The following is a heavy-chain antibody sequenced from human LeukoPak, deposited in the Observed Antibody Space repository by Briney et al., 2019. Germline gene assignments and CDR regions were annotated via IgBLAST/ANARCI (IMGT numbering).Heavy chain of an antibody. D-gene: IGHD3-10*01. CDR2: MNPTSGHT. Sequence: GASVKVSCKASGYTFTSYDINWVRQATGQGLERMGWMNPTSGHTGYAQKFQGRVTMTRDTSISTAYMELNSLTSEDTAVYYCARSPVGVRKKHDFWGQGTLVIVSS. J-gene: IGHJ4*02. V-gene: IGHV1-8*01. CDR1: GYTFTSYD. CDR3: ARSPVGVRKKHDF.